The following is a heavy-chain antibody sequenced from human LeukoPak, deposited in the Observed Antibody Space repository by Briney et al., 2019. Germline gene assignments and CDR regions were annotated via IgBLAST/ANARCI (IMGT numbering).Heavy chain of an antibody. J-gene: IGHJ5*02. V-gene: IGHV1-46*01. CDR3: ARDPAQRSSSTSRKINWFDP. D-gene: IGHD2-2*01. CDR2: INPSAGST. Sequence: ASVKVSCKASGYTFTSYYMHWVRQAPGQGLEWMGIINPSAGSTSYAQKFQGRVTMTRDTSTSTVYMELSSLRSEDTAVYYCARDPAQRSSSTSRKINWFDPWGQGTLVTVSS. CDR1: GYTFTSYY.